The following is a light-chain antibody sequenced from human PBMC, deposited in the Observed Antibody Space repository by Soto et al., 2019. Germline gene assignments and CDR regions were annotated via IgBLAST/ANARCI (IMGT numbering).Light chain of an antibody. CDR3: QQYDNFLPFT. V-gene: IGKV1-33*01. J-gene: IGKJ5*01. Sequence: IQMTQSPSSLSASVGDRVTITCQASQDIAKNLNWYQQKPGKAPKLLIYDASSLQTGVPSRFSGSGSATHFTFTISSLQSEDIATYYCQQYDNFLPFTFGQGTRLEIK. CDR1: QDIAKN. CDR2: DAS.